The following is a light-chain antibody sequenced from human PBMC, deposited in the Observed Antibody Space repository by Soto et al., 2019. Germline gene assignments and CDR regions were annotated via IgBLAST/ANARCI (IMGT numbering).Light chain of an antibody. CDR2: GAS. Sequence: ERGLSQPPASLCVYPGERATLSCPASESVTSNLAWYPQKPGQAPRLLIYGASNRAAGIPDMCSSRGAGTVFTLTISRLEPEDFAVYCWQHYSCPPRTFGQGTRVEIK. CDR1: ESVTSN. CDR3: QHYSCPPRT. J-gene: IGKJ1*01. V-gene: IGKV3D-15*01.